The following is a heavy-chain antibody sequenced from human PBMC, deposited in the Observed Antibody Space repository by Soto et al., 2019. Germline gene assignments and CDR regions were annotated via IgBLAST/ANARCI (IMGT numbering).Heavy chain of an antibody. CDR1: GGTFSSYA. CDR2: IIPLFGTA. Sequence: QLVQSGAEVKKPGSSVKVSCKASGGTFSSYAISWVRQAPGQGLEWMGGIIPLFGTANYAQKYQGRVTITADESTSTAYMELSSLRSDDTAVYYGARRIVVKGMDVWGQGTTVTVSS. V-gene: IGHV1-69*01. J-gene: IGHJ6*02. D-gene: IGHD3-22*01. CDR3: ARRIVVKGMDV.